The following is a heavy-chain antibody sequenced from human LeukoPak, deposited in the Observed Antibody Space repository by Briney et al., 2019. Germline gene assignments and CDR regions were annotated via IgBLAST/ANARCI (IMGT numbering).Heavy chain of an antibody. J-gene: IGHJ4*02. V-gene: IGHV3-48*02. D-gene: IGHD4-17*01. CDR3: ARDRDSGDYPAAPGDY. CDR1: GFTFSSYS. Sequence: GGSLRLSCAASGFTFSSYSMNWVRQAPGKGREWISYISSSGSTINYADSVKGRFTISRDSAKNSLYLQMNSLRDEDTAVYYCARDRDSGDYPAAPGDYWGQGTLVTVSS. CDR2: ISSSGSTI.